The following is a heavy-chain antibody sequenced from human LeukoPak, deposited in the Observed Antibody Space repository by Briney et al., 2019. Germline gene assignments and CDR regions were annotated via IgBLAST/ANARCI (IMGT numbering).Heavy chain of an antibody. J-gene: IGHJ4*02. D-gene: IGHD3-16*02. V-gene: IGHV4-34*01. CDR3: ARQLVILYYFDY. CDR2: INHSGNT. CDR1: GGSFSGYY. Sequence: SETLSLTCAVYGGSFSGYYWSWIRQPPGKGLEWIGEINHSGNTNYNPSLKSRVTISVDTSKNQFSLKLSSVTAADTAMYYCARQLVILYYFDYWGQGTLVTVSS.